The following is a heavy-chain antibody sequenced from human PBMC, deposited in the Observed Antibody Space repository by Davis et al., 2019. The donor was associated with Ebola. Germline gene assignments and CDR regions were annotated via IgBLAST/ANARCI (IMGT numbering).Heavy chain of an antibody. CDR2: IYHTGST. CDR3: ARHRGDDYSNGKWFDP. Sequence: MPSETLSLTCTVSGISITDSNWWSWVRQSPEKGLEWIGQIYHTGSTNYNPSVESRVTMSIDKSKNHFSLRLTSLTAADTAVYYCARHRGDDYSNGKWFDPWGQGTLVTVSS. D-gene: IGHD4-11*01. V-gene: IGHV4-4*02. CDR1: GISITDSNW. J-gene: IGHJ5*02.